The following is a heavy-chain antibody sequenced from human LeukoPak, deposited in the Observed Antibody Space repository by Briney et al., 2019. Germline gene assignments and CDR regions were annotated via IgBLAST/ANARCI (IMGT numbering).Heavy chain of an antibody. CDR3: ARDLGWRWLPDSYYYYYMDV. V-gene: IGHV1-69*05. J-gene: IGHJ6*03. Sequence: GASVKVSCKASGGTFSSYAISWVRQAPGQGLEWMGGIIPIFGTANYAQKFQGRVTITTDESTSTAYMGLSSLRSEDTAVYYCARDLGWRWLPDSYYYYYMDVWGKGTTVTVSS. CDR2: IIPIFGTA. CDR1: GGTFSSYA. D-gene: IGHD5-24*01.